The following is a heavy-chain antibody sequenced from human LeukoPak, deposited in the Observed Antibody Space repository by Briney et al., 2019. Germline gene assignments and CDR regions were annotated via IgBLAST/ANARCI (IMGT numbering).Heavy chain of an antibody. J-gene: IGHJ4*02. CDR2: INYSGST. CDR3: ARAVHYSGTSDQYTGGWYYFDF. Sequence: SETLSLTCTVSGDSVNNYYWSWIRQPPGKGLEWIGNINYSGSTNSNPSLKSRATISVDMSRKHFFLDLSSVTAADTAVYYCARAVHYSGTSDQYTGGWYYFDFWGQGTLVTVSS. D-gene: IGHD3-10*01. CDR1: GDSVNNYY. V-gene: IGHV4-59*02.